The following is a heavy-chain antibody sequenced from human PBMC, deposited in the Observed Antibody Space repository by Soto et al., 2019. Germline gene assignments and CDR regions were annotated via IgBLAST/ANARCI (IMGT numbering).Heavy chain of an antibody. Sequence: DVQLLESGGGLVQPEGSLRLSCAASGFTFSSYAMGWVRQGPGKGLEWVAVVCIGGSTHYADSVRGRFTISRDNSKNTLSLQMNSLTAEDTAVYFCAKRRGAGGHLDYWGQGALVTVSS. CDR2: VCIGGST. V-gene: IGHV3-23*01. D-gene: IGHD2-15*01. J-gene: IGHJ4*02. CDR1: GFTFSSYA. CDR3: AKRRGAGGHLDY.